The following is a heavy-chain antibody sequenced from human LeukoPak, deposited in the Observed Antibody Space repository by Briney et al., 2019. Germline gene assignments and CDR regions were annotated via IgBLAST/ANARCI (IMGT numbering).Heavy chain of an antibody. J-gene: IGHJ4*02. CDR3: ARVRSYYGSGSYLMGD. CDR1: GFTFSDYY. CDR2: ISSSGSTI. Sequence: GGSLRLSCAASGFTFSDYYMSWIRQAPGKGLEWVSYISSSGSTIYYADSVKGRFTISRDNAKNSLYLQMNSLRAEDTAVYYCARVRSYYGSGSYLMGDWGQGTLVTVSS. V-gene: IGHV3-11*01. D-gene: IGHD3-10*01.